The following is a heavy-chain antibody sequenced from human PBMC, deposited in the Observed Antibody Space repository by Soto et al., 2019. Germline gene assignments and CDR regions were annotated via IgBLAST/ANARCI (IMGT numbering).Heavy chain of an antibody. D-gene: IGHD6-19*01. V-gene: IGHV2-5*02. J-gene: IGHJ4*02. CDR3: AHSVVAGLGYYFDY. CDR2: IYWDDDK. Sequence: QITLKESGPPLVKPSQTLTLTCTFSGFSLSSTRGAVGWIRQPPGKALEWLALIYWDDDKRYSPFLKSRLTITKDTSKNQVVLTMTNMDPVDTATYYCAHSVVAGLGYYFDYWGQGTLVTVSS. CDR1: GFSLSSTRGA.